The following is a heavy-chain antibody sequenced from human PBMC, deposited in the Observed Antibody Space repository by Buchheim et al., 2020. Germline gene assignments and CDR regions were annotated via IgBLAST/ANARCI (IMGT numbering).Heavy chain of an antibody. CDR3: ARYDSSGYSFDY. J-gene: IGHJ4*02. Sequence: QVQLQESGPGLVKPSQSLSLTCTVSGCSISSGGYYWFWIRQHPGKGLEWFGYIYYSGSTYYNPSLNSRVTISVDTSTNQFFLRRSSVAAADTAVYYCARYDSSGYSFDYWGQGTL. D-gene: IGHD3-22*01. CDR2: IYYSGST. V-gene: IGHV4-31*03. CDR1: GCSISSGGYY.